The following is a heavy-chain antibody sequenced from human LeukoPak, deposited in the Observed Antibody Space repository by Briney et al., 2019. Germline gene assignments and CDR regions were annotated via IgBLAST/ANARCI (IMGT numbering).Heavy chain of an antibody. J-gene: IGHJ4*02. V-gene: IGHV3-23*01. CDR2: ISGSGGST. D-gene: IGHD5-24*01. CDR1: GFTFSSYA. Sequence: PGGSLTLSCAASGFTFSSYAMSWVRQAPGKGLEWVSGISGSGGSTYYAGSVKGRFTISRDNSKNTLYLQMNSLRAEDTAVYYCAKGRDGYNADFDYWGQGTLVTVSS. CDR3: AKGRDGYNADFDY.